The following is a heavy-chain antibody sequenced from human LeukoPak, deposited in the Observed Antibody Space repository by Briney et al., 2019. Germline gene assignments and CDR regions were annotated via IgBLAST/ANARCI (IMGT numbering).Heavy chain of an antibody. V-gene: IGHV3-23*01. CDR1: GFTFSRFA. CDR3: AKDANYCDSSGYFIPFDY. Sequence: PSGTLTLSCSASGFTFSRFAMTWVRQAPGRGLEWVSTISGNGHQTYYADSVKGRFSVSRDNSKNILYLQMDSLRADDSALYYCAKDANYCDSSGYFIPFDYWGQGTLVTVSS. J-gene: IGHJ4*02. D-gene: IGHD3-22*01. CDR2: ISGNGHQT.